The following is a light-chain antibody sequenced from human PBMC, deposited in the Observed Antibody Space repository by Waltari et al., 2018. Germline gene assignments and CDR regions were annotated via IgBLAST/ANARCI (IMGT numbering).Light chain of an antibody. CDR2: EVT. CDR1: SRDLGNYTF. J-gene: IGLJ3*02. Sequence: QSALTQPPSASGSPGQSVTISCPGTSRDLGNYTFVSWYQQHPGKAPKVIIYEVTKRSSGVPDRFSGSKSGNTASLTVSGLQAEDEADYYCSSFAGRWVFGGGTKLTVL. V-gene: IGLV2-8*01. CDR3: SSFAGRWV.